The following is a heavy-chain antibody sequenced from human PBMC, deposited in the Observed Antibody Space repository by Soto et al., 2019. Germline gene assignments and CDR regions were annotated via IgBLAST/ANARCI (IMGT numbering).Heavy chain of an antibody. V-gene: IGHV4-59*01. CDR2: VYYSGST. CDR3: ARTRMIESWIDY. D-gene: IGHD2-21*01. Sequence: SETLSLTCDVSGDSISTYYWSWIRQPPGKGLEWVGYVYYSGSTLYNPSLESRVTLSIDMSKKQVSLKLSSVIAADTAVYYCARTRMIESWIDYWGHGTLVTVSS. CDR1: GDSISTYY. J-gene: IGHJ4*01.